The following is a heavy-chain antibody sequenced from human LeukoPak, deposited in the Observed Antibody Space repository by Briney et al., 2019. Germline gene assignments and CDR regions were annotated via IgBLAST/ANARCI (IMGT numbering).Heavy chain of an antibody. CDR2: ISSSSNTI. CDR1: GFTFSSYS. CDR3: ATSGSYRFDY. D-gene: IGHD1-26*01. V-gene: IGHV3-48*01. J-gene: IGHJ4*02. Sequence: GGSLRLSCAASGFTFSSYSMNWVRQAPGKGLEWVSYISSSSNTIYYADSVKGRFTISRDNAQNSLYLQMNSLRGEDTAVYYCATSGSYRFDYWGQGTLVTVSS.